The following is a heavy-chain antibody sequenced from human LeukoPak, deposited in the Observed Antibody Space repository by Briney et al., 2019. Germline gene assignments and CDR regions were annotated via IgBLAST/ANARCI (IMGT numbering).Heavy chain of an antibody. V-gene: IGHV3-23*01. Sequence: GGSLRLICASCGFTFSSYAMSGVRQAPGKGLEWVSAISGSGGSTYYADSVKGRFTISRDNSKNTLYLEMNSLRAEDASVYYCAKNYDFWSSYYLYHFDNWGQGTLVTVSS. D-gene: IGHD3-3*01. CDR2: ISGSGGST. CDR3: AKNYDFWSSYYLYHFDN. J-gene: IGHJ4*02. CDR1: GFTFSSYA.